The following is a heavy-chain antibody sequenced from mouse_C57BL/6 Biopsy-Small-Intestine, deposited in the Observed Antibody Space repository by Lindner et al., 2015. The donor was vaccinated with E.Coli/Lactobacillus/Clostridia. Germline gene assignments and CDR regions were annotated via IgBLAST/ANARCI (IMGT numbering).Heavy chain of an antibody. CDR3: ARSGGWAMDY. Sequence: VQLQESGPELVKPGASVKVSCKASGYTFTSYGISWVKQRTGQGLEWIGEIYPRSGNTYYNEKFKGKATLTADKSSSTAYMELRSLTSEDSAVYFCARSGGWAMDYWGQGTSVTVSS. CDR1: GYTFTSYG. CDR2: IYPRSGNT. J-gene: IGHJ4*01. D-gene: IGHD1-1*02. V-gene: IGHV1-81*01.